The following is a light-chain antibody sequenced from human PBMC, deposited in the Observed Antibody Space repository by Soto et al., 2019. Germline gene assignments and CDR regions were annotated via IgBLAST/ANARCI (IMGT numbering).Light chain of an antibody. CDR2: DAF. CDR1: QSISSY. V-gene: IGKV1-39*01. J-gene: IGKJ4*01. Sequence: DIQMTQSPSSLSASVGDRVTITCRASQSISSYLNWYQQKPGKAPKILIYDAFSLQSGVPSRFSGSGSRTDLTLTNSSMQFEDFATHSCQQSYSTPLAVAEGTKGDIK. CDR3: QQSYSTPLA.